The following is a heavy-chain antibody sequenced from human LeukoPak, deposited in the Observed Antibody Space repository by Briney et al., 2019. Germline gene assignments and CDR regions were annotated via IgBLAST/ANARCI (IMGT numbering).Heavy chain of an antibody. J-gene: IGHJ4*02. V-gene: IGHV3-9*01. CDR3: AKEGGSGDYVWGSYRSYYFDY. Sequence: GGSLRLSCVASGFTFDDYAMHWVRQAPGKGLEWVSGISWNSGSIGYADSVKGRFTISRDNAKNSLYLQMNSLRAEDTALYYCAKEGGSGDYVWGSYRSYYFDYWGQGTLVTVSS. CDR2: ISWNSGSI. CDR1: GFTFDDYA. D-gene: IGHD3-16*02.